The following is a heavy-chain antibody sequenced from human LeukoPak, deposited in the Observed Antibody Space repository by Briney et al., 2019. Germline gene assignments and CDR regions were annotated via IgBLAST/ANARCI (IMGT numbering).Heavy chain of an antibody. CDR2: ISYDGSNK. J-gene: IGHJ4*02. CDR3: ARESLGYCGGGSCYGGPFDY. D-gene: IGHD2-15*01. CDR1: GFTFSSYA. Sequence: GGSLRLSCAASGFTFSSYAMHWVRQAPGKGLEWVAVISYDGSNKYYADSVKGRFTISRDNSKNTLYLQMNSLRAEDTAVYYCARESLGYCGGGSCYGGPFDYWGQGTLVTVSS. V-gene: IGHV3-30-3*01.